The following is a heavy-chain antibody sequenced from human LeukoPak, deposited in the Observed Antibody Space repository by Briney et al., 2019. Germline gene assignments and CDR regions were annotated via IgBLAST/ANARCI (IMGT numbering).Heavy chain of an antibody. J-gene: IGHJ3*02. V-gene: IGHV3-53*01. D-gene: IGHD1-7*01. CDR3: ARDRDRYRGTNGDGDAFDI. Sequence: GGSLRLSCAASGFTVSSNYISWVRQAPGKGLEWVSIIYSDGSTFHSDSVKGRFNMPRDNSKNTLDIQMNGLRADDTAVYFCARDRDRYRGTNGDGDAFDIWGQGTMVTVTS. CDR1: GFTVSSNY. CDR2: IYSDGST.